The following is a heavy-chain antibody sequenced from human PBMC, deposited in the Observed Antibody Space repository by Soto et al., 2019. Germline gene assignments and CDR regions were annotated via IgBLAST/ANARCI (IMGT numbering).Heavy chain of an antibody. J-gene: IGHJ4*02. CDR2: ISYDGSDK. CDR1: GFTLSSYA. Sequence: QVQLVESGGGVVQPGRSLRLSCAASGFTLSSYAMHWVRQAPGKGLGWVAVISYDGSDKYYADSVKGRFTISRDNSKNTLCLQMNTLRPEDTAVYYCARRYCSGGYCYFDYWGQGTLVTVSS. V-gene: IGHV3-30-3*01. D-gene: IGHD2-15*01. CDR3: ARRYCSGGYCYFDY.